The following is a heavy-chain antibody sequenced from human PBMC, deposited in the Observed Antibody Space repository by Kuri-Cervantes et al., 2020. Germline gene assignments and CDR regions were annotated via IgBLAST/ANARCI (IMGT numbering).Heavy chain of an antibody. J-gene: IGHJ5*02. Sequence: ASVKVSCKASGYTFTGYYMHWVRQAPGQGLEWMGWINPNSGGTNYAQKFQGRDTMTRDTSTSTVYMELSSLRSEDTAVYYCARDRLQLEEENWFDPWGQGTLVTVSS. V-gene: IGHV1-2*02. CDR2: INPNSGGT. D-gene: IGHD5-24*01. CDR1: GYTFTGYY. CDR3: ARDRLQLEEENWFDP.